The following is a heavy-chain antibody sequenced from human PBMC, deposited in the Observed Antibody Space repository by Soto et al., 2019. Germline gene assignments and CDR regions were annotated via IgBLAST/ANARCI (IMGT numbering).Heavy chain of an antibody. CDR3: ARDPHEFVVVSPGYFDY. Sequence: GGSLRLSCAASGFTFSSYWMHWGRQAPGKGLVWVSRINSDGSSTSYADSVKGRFTISRDNAKNTLYLQMNSLRAEDTAVYYCARDPHEFVVVSPGYFDYWGQGTLVTVSS. J-gene: IGHJ4*02. CDR2: INSDGSST. V-gene: IGHV3-74*01. CDR1: GFTFSSYW. D-gene: IGHD2-15*01.